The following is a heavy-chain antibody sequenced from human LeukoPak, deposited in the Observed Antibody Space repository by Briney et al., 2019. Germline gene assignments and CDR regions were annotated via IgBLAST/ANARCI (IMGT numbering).Heavy chain of an antibody. D-gene: IGHD4/OR15-4a*01. CDR2: ISGSGGDT. CDR1: GFTFSSYA. CDR3: AKARGATYGTYYFDY. Sequence: GGSLRLSCAASGFTFSSYAMNWVRQAPGKGLEWVSISGSGGDTYYADSVKGRLTIPRDNSKNTLYLQVNSLRAEDPAVYYCAKARGATYGTYYFDYWGQGALVTVSS. V-gene: IGHV3-23*01. J-gene: IGHJ4*02.